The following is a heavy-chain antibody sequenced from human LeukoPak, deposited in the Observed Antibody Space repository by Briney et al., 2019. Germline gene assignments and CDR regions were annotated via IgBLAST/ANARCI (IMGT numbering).Heavy chain of an antibody. CDR2: ISSSSSTI. V-gene: IGHV3-48*01. J-gene: IGHJ4*02. Sequence: PGGSLRLSCAASGFTFSSYSMNWVRQAPGKGPEWVSYISSSSSTIYYADSVKGRFTISRDNAKNSLYLQMNSLRAEDTAVYYCARTRGFLEWLKKLFDYWGQGTLVTVSS. CDR1: GFTFSSYS. D-gene: IGHD3-3*01. CDR3: ARTRGFLEWLKKLFDY.